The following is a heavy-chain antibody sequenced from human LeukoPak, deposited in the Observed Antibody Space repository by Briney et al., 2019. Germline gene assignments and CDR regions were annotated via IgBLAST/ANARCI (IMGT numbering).Heavy chain of an antibody. Sequence: GSVRVSCKASGYTFTGYYIHWGRQAPGQGREWMGWIYPYSGETNYAQNFHGRVTMTIDTSISTAYMELSSLKSDDTAVYYCARDRNSGSSLDIWGQGTMLTVSS. CDR1: GYTFTGYY. CDR3: ARDRNSGSSLDI. CDR2: IYPYSGET. D-gene: IGHD6-6*01. V-gene: IGHV1-2*02. J-gene: IGHJ3*02.